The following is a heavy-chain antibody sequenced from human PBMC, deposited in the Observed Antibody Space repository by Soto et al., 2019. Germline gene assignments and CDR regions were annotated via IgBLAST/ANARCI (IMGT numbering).Heavy chain of an antibody. D-gene: IGHD2-2*01. CDR1: GFSFSSYA. CDR3: AKVLRAIVVPAATYYYYYMDV. J-gene: IGHJ6*03. Sequence: EVQLLESGGGLVQPGGSLRLSCAASGFSFSSYAMSWVRQAPEKGLEWVSAISGSGGSTYYADSVKGRFTISRDNSKNMLYLQMNSLRAEDTAVYYCAKVLRAIVVPAATYYYYYMDVWGKGTTVTVSS. V-gene: IGHV3-23*01. CDR2: ISGSGGST.